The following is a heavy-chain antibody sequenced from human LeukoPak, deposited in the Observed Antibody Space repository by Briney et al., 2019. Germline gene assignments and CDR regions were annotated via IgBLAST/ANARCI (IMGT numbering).Heavy chain of an antibody. CDR1: GFTFSSYG. V-gene: IGHV3-23*01. CDR3: EKNGPNPYSGSYFDY. J-gene: IGHJ4*02. CDR2: ISGSGGRT. D-gene: IGHD1-26*01. Sequence: PGGSLRLSCAASGFTFSSYGMSWVRQAPGKGLEWVSAISGSGGRTYYADSVKGRFTISRDNSKNTLYLQMNSLRGEDTAVYYCEKNGPNPYSGSYFDYWGQGTLVTVSS.